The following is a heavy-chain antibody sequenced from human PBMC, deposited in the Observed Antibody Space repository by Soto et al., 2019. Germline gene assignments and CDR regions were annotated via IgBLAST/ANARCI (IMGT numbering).Heavy chain of an antibody. J-gene: IGHJ5*02. V-gene: IGHV3-23*01. CDR2: ISNSGDTT. D-gene: IGHD1-7*01. Sequence: GGSLRPSCAASAFTLNSYALNWVRQAPGKGLEWVSVISNSGDTTYYAGSVKGRVTISGDSSKNMLYLKMNSLRVEDTAVYYCAKDLDPNGWNYVPASLFDPWRQGT. CDR3: AKDLDPNGWNYVPASLFDP. CDR1: AFTLNSYA.